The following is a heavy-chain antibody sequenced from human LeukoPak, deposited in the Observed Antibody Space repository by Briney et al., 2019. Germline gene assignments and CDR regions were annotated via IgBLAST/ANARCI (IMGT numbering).Heavy chain of an antibody. V-gene: IGHV3-53*01. CDR2: IYGSTTT. J-gene: IGHJ4*02. CDR3: ARGPRPGSSGYHNLDY. Sequence: PGGSLRLSCVASGFTVSTEHMHWVRQAPGKGLEWVSLIYGSTTTNYADSVKGRFTISRDDSKNTLYLQMNSLRAEDTAVYYCARGPRPGSSGYHNLDYWGQGTLVTVSS. CDR1: GFTVSTEH. D-gene: IGHD3-22*01.